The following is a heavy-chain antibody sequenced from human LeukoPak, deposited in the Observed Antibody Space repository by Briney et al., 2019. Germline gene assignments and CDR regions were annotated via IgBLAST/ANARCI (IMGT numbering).Heavy chain of an antibody. D-gene: IGHD6-19*01. CDR1: GGTFSSYT. Sequence: SVKVSCKASGGTFSSYTISWVRQAPGQGLEWMGRIIPILGIANYAQKFQGRVTITADKSTSTAYMELSSLRSEDTAVYYCARVGTADYSSGWFDYWGQGTLVTVSS. CDR3: ARVGTADYSSGWFDY. J-gene: IGHJ4*02. CDR2: IIPILGIA. V-gene: IGHV1-69*02.